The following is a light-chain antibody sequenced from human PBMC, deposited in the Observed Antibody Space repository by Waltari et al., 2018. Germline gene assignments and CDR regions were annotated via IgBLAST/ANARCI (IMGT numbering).Light chain of an antibody. J-gene: IGKJ4*01. CDR1: QGISSY. Sequence: DSQLTQSPSFLSASIGDRVTIPCRASQGISSYLAWYQQKPGKAPKLLIYAASTLQSGVPSRFSGSGSGTEFPLTISSLQPEDFATYYCQELNTYPQSLTFGGGTKVEI. V-gene: IGKV1-9*01. CDR2: AAS. CDR3: QELNTYPQSLT.